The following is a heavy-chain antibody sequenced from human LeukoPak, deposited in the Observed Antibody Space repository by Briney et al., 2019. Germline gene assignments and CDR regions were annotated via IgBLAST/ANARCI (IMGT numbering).Heavy chain of an antibody. J-gene: IGHJ6*02. CDR2: IIPIFGTA. V-gene: IGHV1-69*13. CDR3: ASGTIGYCSSTSCYAYQYGYYYGMDV. D-gene: IGHD2-2*01. Sequence: GASVKVSCKASGGTFSSYVISWVRQAPGQGLEWMGGIIPIFGTANYAQKFQGRVTITADESTSTAYMELSSLRSEDTAVYYCASGTIGYCSSTSCYAYQYGYYYGMDVWGQGTTVTVSS. CDR1: GGTFSSYV.